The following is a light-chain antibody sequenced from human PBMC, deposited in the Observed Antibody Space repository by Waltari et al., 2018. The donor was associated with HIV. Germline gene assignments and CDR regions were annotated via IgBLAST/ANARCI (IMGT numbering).Light chain of an antibody. J-gene: IGKJ1*01. CDR1: QSVSSSY. CDR3: QHYGSSPKT. Sequence: EIVLTQSPGTLSLSPGERATLSCRASQSVSSSYLAWYQQKPGQAPRLLIYGASTRATGIPDRFSGSGSGTDFTLTITRLEPEDFAMYYCQHYGSSPKTFGQGTKVEFK. V-gene: IGKV3-20*01. CDR2: GAS.